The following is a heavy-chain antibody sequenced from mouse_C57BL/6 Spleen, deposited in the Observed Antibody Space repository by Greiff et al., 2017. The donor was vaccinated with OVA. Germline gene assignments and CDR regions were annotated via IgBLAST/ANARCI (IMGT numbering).Heavy chain of an antibody. CDR1: GYTFTDYY. J-gene: IGHJ4*01. D-gene: IGHD1-1*01. CDR2: INPNNGGT. CDR3: AISYYYGSSYVAMDY. Sequence: EVQLQQSGPELVKPGASVKISCKASGYTFTDYYMNWVKQSHGKSLEWIGDINPNNGGTSYNQKFKGKATLTVDKSSSTAYMELRSLTSEDSAVYYCAISYYYGSSYVAMDYWGQGTSVTVSS. V-gene: IGHV1-26*01.